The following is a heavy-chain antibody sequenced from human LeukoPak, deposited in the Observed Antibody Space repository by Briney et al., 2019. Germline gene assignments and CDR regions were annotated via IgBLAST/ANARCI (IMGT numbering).Heavy chain of an antibody. V-gene: IGHV4-59*11. CDR3: ARAVARAAHGPFYYYYYYMDV. CDR1: GGSMNNHY. CDR2: IYYSGST. Sequence: PSETLSLTCTVSGGSMNNHYWSWIRQAPGKGLEWIGYIYYSGSTNYNPSLKSRVTISVDTSKNQFSLKLSSVTAADTAVYYCARAVARAAHGPFYYYYYYMDVWGKGTTVTVSS. J-gene: IGHJ6*03. D-gene: IGHD6-6*01.